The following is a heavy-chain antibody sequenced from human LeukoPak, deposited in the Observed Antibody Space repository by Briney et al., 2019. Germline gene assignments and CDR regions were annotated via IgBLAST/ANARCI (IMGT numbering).Heavy chain of an antibody. D-gene: IGHD5-18*01. Sequence: PGGSLRLSCAASGFTFSSYPMHWVCQAPGKGLEYVSAISSNGGSTYYANSVKGRFTISRDNSKNTLYLQMGSLRAEDMAVYYCARGEVDTAMALRNWGQGTLVTVSS. CDR2: ISSNGGST. CDR3: ARGEVDTAMALRN. V-gene: IGHV3-64*01. CDR1: GFTFSSYP. J-gene: IGHJ4*02.